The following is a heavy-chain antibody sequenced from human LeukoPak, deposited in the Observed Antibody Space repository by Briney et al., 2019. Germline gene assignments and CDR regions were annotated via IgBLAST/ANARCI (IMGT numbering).Heavy chain of an antibody. Sequence: SETLSLTCTVSGGSVSSGDYYWSWIRQPPGKGLEWIGYIYYSGSTYYNPSLKSRVTISVDTSKNQFSLKLSSVTAADTAVYYCARVYNWNYRVDYWGQGTLVTVSS. CDR3: ARVYNWNYRVDY. D-gene: IGHD1-7*01. CDR2: IYYSGST. CDR1: GGSVSSGDYY. V-gene: IGHV4-30-4*01. J-gene: IGHJ4*02.